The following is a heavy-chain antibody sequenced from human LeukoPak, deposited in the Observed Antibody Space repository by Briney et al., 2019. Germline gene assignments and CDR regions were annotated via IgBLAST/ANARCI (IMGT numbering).Heavy chain of an antibody. D-gene: IGHD2-2*01. J-gene: IGHJ3*02. CDR3: ARHAPGFCSGTSCYDAFDI. CDR2: IYTSGST. Sequence: PSETLSLTCTVSGASISSYFWSWIRQPPGKGLEWIGYIYTSGSTNYNPSLKGRVTISVDTSKNQFSLKLSSVAAADTAVYYCARHAPGFCSGTSCYDAFDIWGQGTMVTVSS. CDR1: GASISSYF. V-gene: IGHV4-4*09.